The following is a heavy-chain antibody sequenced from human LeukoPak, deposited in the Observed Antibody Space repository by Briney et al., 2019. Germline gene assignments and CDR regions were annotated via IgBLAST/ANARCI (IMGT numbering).Heavy chain of an antibody. J-gene: IGHJ5*02. V-gene: IGHV4-30-2*01. CDR2: IYHSGST. CDR1: GGSISSGGYS. CDR3: AGAVGAAACWFDP. Sequence: RSSETLSLTYAVSGGSISSGGYSWSWIRQPPGKGLEWIGYIYHSGSTYYNPSLKSRVTISVDRSKNQFSLKLSSVTAADTAVYYCAGAVGAAACWFDPWGQGTLVTVSS. D-gene: IGHD2-2*01.